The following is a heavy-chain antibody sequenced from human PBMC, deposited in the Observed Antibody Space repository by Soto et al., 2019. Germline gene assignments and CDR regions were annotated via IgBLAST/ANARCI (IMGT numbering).Heavy chain of an antibody. CDR3: AKYCSSDVCFDY. Sequence: SLRLSCASSGFTFSSCIMNWVRQAPGKGLEWVSFISGSGDTKYYADSVKGRFTISRDNAKNSLYLQMSSLRDEDTAVYYCAKYCSSDVCFDYWGQGTLVTVSS. D-gene: IGHD2-8*01. J-gene: IGHJ4*02. V-gene: IGHV3-48*02. CDR1: GFTFSSCI. CDR2: ISGSGDTK.